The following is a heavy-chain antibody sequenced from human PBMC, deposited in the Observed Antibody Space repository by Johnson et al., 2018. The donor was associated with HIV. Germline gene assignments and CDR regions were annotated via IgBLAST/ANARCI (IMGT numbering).Heavy chain of an antibody. CDR1: GFTFDDYA. CDR2: ISWNSGSI. Sequence: VQLVESGGGLVQPGRSLRLSCAASGFTFDDYAMHWVRQAPGKGLEWVSGISWNSGSIGYADSVKGRFTISRDNAKNSLYLQMNSLRAEDTALYYCAKSLGRIGAAGTRGACDIWGQGTMVTVSS. CDR3: AKSLGRIGAAGTRGACDI. J-gene: IGHJ3*02. V-gene: IGHV3-9*01. D-gene: IGHD6-13*01.